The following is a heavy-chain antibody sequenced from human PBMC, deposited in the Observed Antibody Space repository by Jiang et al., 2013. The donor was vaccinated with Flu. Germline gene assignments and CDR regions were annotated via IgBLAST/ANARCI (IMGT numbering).Heavy chain of an antibody. CDR1: GYTFTSYA. Sequence: SGAEVKKPGASVKVSCKASGYTFTSYAISWVRQAPGQGLEWMGGIIPILGTANYAQKFQGRVTITADESTSTAYMELSSLRSEDTAVYYCARSIGSGPPYEAEYFQHWGQGTLVTVSS. V-gene: IGHV1-69*13. CDR3: ARSIGSGPPYEAEYFQH. D-gene: IGHD5-12*01. J-gene: IGHJ1*01. CDR2: IIPILGTA.